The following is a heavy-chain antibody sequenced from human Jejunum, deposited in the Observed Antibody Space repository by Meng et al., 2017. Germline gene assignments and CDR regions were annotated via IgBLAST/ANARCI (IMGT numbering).Heavy chain of an antibody. D-gene: IGHD3-22*01. V-gene: IGHV6-1*01. J-gene: IGHJ5*02. CDR2: TYCRAKWYS. Sequence: QEQRYKSGSGLGKRWQTHSLTFARAGDGVSRNRAAWKWISQCPSSGLEWLGRTYCRAKWYSDYAVSVKSRITINTDTSTNQLSLQLNSVTPEDTAVYNCARDESRLLRSWGQGTLVTVSS. CDR3: ARDESRLLRS. CDR1: GDGVSRNRAA.